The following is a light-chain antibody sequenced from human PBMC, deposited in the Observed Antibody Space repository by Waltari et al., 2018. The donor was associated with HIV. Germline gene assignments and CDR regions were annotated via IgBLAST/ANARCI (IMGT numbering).Light chain of an antibody. CDR2: KPS. Sequence: DIQLTQAPSTLSASVGDRVSITCRASQSVSSSLAWYQLKPGRAPKLLIYKPSTLKSGVPSRFSGRGSGTDFTLTITGLQSDDFATYYCQHYNPYSTFGQGTKVEIK. V-gene: IGKV1-5*03. CDR1: QSVSSS. J-gene: IGKJ1*01. CDR3: QHYNPYST.